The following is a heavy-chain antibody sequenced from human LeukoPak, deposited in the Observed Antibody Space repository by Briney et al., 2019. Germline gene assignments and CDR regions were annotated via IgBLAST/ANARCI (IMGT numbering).Heavy chain of an antibody. CDR1: GFTVSSNY. Sequence: PGGSLRLSCAASGFTVSSNYMSWVRQAPGRGLEWVSIIYSGDITYYSASVKGRFTISRNNTNNTLYLQMNSLRAEDTAVYYCARDSCSGGSCYHDYWGQGTLVTVSS. J-gene: IGHJ4*02. CDR3: ARDSCSGGSCYHDY. CDR2: IYSGDIT. V-gene: IGHV3-53*01. D-gene: IGHD2-15*01.